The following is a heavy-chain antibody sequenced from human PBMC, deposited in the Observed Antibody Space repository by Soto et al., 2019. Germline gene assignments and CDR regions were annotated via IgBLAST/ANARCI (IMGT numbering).Heavy chain of an antibody. V-gene: IGHV1-24*01. J-gene: IGHJ4*02. CDR3: ATGFPQWELLQY. CDR1: GYTLSELF. Sequence: QVQLVQSGAEVKKPGASVKVSCKVSGYTLSELFVHWVRQAPGKGVEWLGGFDPEEGKTIYAQNFRGRVTMTDDTSTDTAHMELSSLRSDDTAVYYCATGFPQWELLQYWGQGTLLTVSS. CDR2: FDPEEGKT. D-gene: IGHD1-26*01.